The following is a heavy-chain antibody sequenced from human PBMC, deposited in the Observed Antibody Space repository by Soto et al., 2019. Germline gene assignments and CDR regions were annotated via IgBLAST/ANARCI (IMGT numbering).Heavy chain of an antibody. CDR2: IHAGSGKT. V-gene: IGHV1-3*01. CDR1: GYTFTGEP. J-gene: IGHJ4*02. D-gene: IGHD1-1*01. Sequence: QVPLVQSGAEVKKPGASVKVSCKASGYTFTGEPMHWVRQAPGQSLEWMGWIHAGSGKTTYSQRFQDRVTITRDTSADTAYMELNSQTFADTAVYYCARDRDWTFDYWGKGALVTLSS. CDR3: ARDRDWTFDY.